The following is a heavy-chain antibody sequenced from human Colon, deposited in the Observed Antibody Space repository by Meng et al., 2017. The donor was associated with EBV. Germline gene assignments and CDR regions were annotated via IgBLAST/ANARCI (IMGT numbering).Heavy chain of an antibody. CDR3: ARDYGTSRPVEY. CDR1: GNSVSSTGAA. D-gene: IGHD1/OR15-1a*01. J-gene: IGHJ4*02. Sequence: QVQPPTFAPGLGKPSLTPPLTCAISGNSVSSTGAAWNSIRQSPSRGLEWLGRTYYRSKWHNDYAVSVKGRIAINPDTSKNQCFLQLNSVTPEDTAVYYCARDYGTSRPVEYWSQGILVTASS. V-gene: IGHV6-1*01. CDR2: TYYRSKWHN.